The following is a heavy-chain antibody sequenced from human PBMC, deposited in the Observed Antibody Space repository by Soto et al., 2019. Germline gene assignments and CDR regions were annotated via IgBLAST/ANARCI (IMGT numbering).Heavy chain of an antibody. V-gene: IGHV3-48*01. Sequence: DVQLVESGGGSVPPGGSLRLSCATSGFTFSDADMNWVRQAPGKGLEWVSFISSSSATIYYADAVKGRFTISRDNDANSLYRRLNVLSPEDTAVYSCVKSSSPDSWGQGTLVTVSS. J-gene: IGHJ5*01. CDR2: ISSSSATI. CDR3: VKSSSPDS. CDR1: GFTFSDAD.